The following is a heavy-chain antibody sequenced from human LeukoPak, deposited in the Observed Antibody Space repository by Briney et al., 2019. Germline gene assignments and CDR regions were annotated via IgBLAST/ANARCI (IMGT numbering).Heavy chain of an antibody. Sequence: ASVKVSCKASGYTFTSCAMHSGRQAPGQGLEWVGWINAGNGNTKYSQKFQGRVTITRDTSASTAYMELSSLRSDDTAVYYCARASVGIPFDYWGQGTLVTVCS. V-gene: IGHV1-3*01. D-gene: IGHD2-21*01. J-gene: IGHJ4*02. CDR3: ARASVGIPFDY. CDR1: GYTFTSCA. CDR2: INAGNGNT.